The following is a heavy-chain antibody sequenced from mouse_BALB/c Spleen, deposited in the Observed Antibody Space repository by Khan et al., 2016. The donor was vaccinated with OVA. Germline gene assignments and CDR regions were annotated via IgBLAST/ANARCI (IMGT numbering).Heavy chain of an antibody. V-gene: IGHV9-3-1*01. D-gene: IGHD2-14*01. CDR1: GFTFTNYG. CDR2: INTYTGES. Sequence: QIQLVQSGPELKKPGETVQISCKASGFTFTNYGMNWEKQAPGKGLKWMGWINTYTGESTFADDFKGRFAFSLETSDSTAYLQINSLKNEDTATYFCARVGYNGTMDCWGQGTSVTVSS. CDR3: ARVGYNGTMDC. J-gene: IGHJ4*01.